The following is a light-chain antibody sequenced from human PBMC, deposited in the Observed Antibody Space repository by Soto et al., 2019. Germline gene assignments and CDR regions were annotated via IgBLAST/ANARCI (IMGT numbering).Light chain of an antibody. CDR2: GAS. CDR3: QQYNNWPLLT. CDR1: QSVSSN. V-gene: IGKV3-15*01. J-gene: IGKJ4*01. Sequence: EIVMTQSPATLSVSPGERATLSCRASQSVSSNLAWYQQKPGQAPRLLIYGASTRATGIPARFSGSGSGTEFTLTISSQQSEDFAVYYCQQYNNWPLLTFGGGTKVDIK.